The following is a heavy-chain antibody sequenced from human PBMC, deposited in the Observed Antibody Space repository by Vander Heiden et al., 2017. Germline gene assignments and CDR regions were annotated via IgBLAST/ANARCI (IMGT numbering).Heavy chain of an antibody. Sequence: EVQLLESGGGLVQPGGSLRLSCAASGFTFSSYAMGWVSQAPGRGLKWVSAISGSGGSTYYADSVKGRFTISRDNSKNTLYMQMNRLRAEDTAVYYCAKGSRIGDFDLWGRGSLVTLSS. CDR2: ISGSGGST. CDR1: GFTFSSYA. CDR3: AKGSRIGDFDL. D-gene: IGHD3-10*01. J-gene: IGHJ2*01. V-gene: IGHV3-23*01.